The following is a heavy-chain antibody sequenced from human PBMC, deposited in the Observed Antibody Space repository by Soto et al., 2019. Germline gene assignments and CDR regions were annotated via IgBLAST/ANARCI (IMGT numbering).Heavy chain of an antibody. CDR1: GGSFSGYY. V-gene: IGHV4-34*01. D-gene: IGHD3-9*01. CDR2: INHSGST. Sequence: QVQLQQWGAGLLKPSETLSLTCAVYGGSFSGYYWSWIRQPPGKGLEWIGEINHSGSTNYNPSLKSRVTISVDTSKTHVPQKLSSVTAADTAVYYCARGFVWLPDYWGQGTLVTVSS. J-gene: IGHJ4*02. CDR3: ARGFVWLPDY.